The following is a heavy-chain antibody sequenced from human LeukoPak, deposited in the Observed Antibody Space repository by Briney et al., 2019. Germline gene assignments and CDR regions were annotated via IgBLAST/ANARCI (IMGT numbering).Heavy chain of an antibody. Sequence: GASVKVSCKASGYTFTGYYMRWVRQAPGQGLEWMGWINPNSGDTNYAQTFQGRVTMTRDTSISTAYMELSRLRSDDTAVYYCATSRDYYDSSGYYLDFDYWGQGTLVTVSS. D-gene: IGHD3-22*01. J-gene: IGHJ4*02. CDR2: INPNSGDT. CDR1: GYTFTGYY. V-gene: IGHV1-2*02. CDR3: ATSRDYYDSSGYYLDFDY.